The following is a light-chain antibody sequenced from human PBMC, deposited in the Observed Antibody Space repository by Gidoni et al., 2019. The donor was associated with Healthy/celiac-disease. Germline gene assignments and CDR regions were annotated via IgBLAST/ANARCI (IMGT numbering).Light chain of an antibody. CDR3: QQANSLPLT. CDR1: QGISSW. CDR2: AAS. V-gene: IGKV1D-12*01. Sequence: DIQMTQSPSSVSASVGDRVTITGRASQGISSWVAWYHQKPGKAPKLLIYAASSLQSGVPSRFSGSGSGTDFTLTISSLQPEDFATYYCQQANSLPLTFGGGTKVEIK. J-gene: IGKJ4*01.